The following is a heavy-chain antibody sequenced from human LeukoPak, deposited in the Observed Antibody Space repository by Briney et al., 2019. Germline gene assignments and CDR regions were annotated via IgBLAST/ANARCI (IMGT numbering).Heavy chain of an antibody. CDR1: GFPFSDDW. V-gene: IGHV3-15*01. J-gene: IGHJ4*02. CDR2: IKRKGDGGTT. D-gene: IGHD3-10*01. CDR3: TTVTMVRDYDY. Sequence: GGSLRLSCAASGFPFSDDWMSWVRQAPGKGLEWVGRIKRKGDGGTTDYAAPVKGRFTISRDDSKNMLYLEMNNLKIEDTAVYYCTTVTMVRDYDYWGQGTLVTVSS.